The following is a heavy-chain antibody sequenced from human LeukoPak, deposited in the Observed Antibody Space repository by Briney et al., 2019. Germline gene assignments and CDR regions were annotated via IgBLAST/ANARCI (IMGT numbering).Heavy chain of an antibody. CDR2: INHSGST. V-gene: IGHV4-34*01. J-gene: IGHJ5*02. D-gene: IGHD6-13*01. CDR3: ARGGIAAYNWFDP. CDR1: GGSFSGYY. Sequence: SETLSLTCAVYGGSFSGYYWSWIRQPPGKGLEWIGEINHSGSTNYNPSLKSRVTISVDTSKNQFSLKLSSVTAADTAMYYCARGGIAAYNWFDPWGQGTLVTVSS.